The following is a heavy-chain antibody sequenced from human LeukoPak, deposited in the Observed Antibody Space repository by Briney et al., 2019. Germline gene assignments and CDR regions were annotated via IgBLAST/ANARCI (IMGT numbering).Heavy chain of an antibody. CDR2: INGDGDGK. CDR3: ARQISGSIY. J-gene: IGHJ4*02. D-gene: IGHD1-26*01. Sequence: GGSLRLSCAGSGFSFRRFWMTWVRQAPGRGLEWVANINGDGDGKRYADSVKDRFTISRDNARSLVFLQIHSLRAEDTAVYYCARQISGSIYWGQGTLVTVSS. V-gene: IGHV3-7*01. CDR1: GFSFRRFW.